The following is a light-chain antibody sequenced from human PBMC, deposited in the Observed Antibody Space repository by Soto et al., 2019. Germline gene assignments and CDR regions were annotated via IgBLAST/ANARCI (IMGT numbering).Light chain of an antibody. CDR2: LAS. CDR3: QQSYSSPYT. V-gene: IGKV1-39*01. CDR1: QSISTY. J-gene: IGKJ2*01. Sequence: DIQMTQSPSSLSASVGDRVTITCRASQSISTYLNWYQHKPGKAPKLLIYLASSLQSGVPSRFSGSGSGTDFSLIISSLQPEDSATYHCQQSYSSPYTFGQGTKLEIK.